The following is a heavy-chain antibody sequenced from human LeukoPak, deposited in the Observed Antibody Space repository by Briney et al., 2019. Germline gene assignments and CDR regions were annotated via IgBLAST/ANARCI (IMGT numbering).Heavy chain of an antibody. V-gene: IGHV3-21*01. CDR2: ISSSSSYI. CDR3: AREYYDFWSGYFRPGELGFDP. J-gene: IGHJ5*02. Sequence: GGSLRLSCAASGFTFSSYSMNWVRQAPGKGLEWVSSISSSSSYIYYADSVRGRFTISRDNAKISLYLQMNSLRAEDTAVYYCAREYYDFWSGYFRPGELGFDPWGQGTLVTVSS. D-gene: IGHD3-3*01. CDR1: GFTFSSYS.